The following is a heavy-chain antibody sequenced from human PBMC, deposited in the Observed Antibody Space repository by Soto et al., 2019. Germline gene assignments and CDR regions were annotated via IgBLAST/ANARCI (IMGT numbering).Heavy chain of an antibody. CDR1: GGTFSSHA. V-gene: IGHV1-69*01. D-gene: IGHD6-19*01. J-gene: IGHJ4*02. CDR2: IIPIFGTA. CDR3: ARVLLAGSSAPFDY. Sequence: QVQLVQSGAEVKKPGSSVKVSCKASGGTFSSHAISWVRQAPGQGPEWMGGIIPIFGTANDAQKFQGRVTITADESTSTAYMELSSLRSEDTAVYYCARVLLAGSSAPFDYWGQGTLVTVSS.